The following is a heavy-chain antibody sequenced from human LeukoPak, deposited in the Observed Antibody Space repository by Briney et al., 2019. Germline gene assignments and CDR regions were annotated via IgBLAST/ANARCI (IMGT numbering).Heavy chain of an antibody. D-gene: IGHD5-18*01. CDR2: IIPILGIA. J-gene: IGHJ6*02. CDR3: ATTKRGYSYGSGRYYYYGMDV. Sequence: SVKVSCKASGGTFSSYAISWVRQAPGQGLEWMGRIIPILGIANYAQKFQGRVTITADKSTSTAYMELSSLRSEDTAVYYCATTKRGYSYGSGRYYYYGMDVWGQGTTATVSS. V-gene: IGHV1-69*04. CDR1: GGTFSSYA.